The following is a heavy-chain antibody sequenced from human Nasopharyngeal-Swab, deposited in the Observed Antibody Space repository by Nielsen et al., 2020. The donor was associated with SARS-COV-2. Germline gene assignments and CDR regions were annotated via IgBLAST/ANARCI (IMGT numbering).Heavy chain of an antibody. J-gene: IGHJ6*03. V-gene: IGHV5-10-1*01. CDR3: ARSAAYCGGDCYSRGYYYYYYMDV. Sequence: GESLKISCTGSGYSFTSYWNSWVRQMPGKGLEWVGRIDPSDSYTNYSPSFQGHVTISADKSISTAYLQWSSLKASDTAMYYCARSAAYCGGDCYSRGYYYYYYMDVWGKGTTVTVSS. CDR2: IDPSDSYT. CDR1: GYSFTSYW. D-gene: IGHD2-21*02.